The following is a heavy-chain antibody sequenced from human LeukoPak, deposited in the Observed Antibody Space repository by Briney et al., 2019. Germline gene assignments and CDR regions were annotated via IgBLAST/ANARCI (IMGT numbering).Heavy chain of an antibody. Sequence: KPSETLSLTCTVSGGSISSGDYYWSWIRQPPGKGLEWIGYIYYSGSTYYNPSLKSRVTISVDTSKNQFSLKLSSVTAADTAVYYCARLPSWYSSGWYGRGFDYWGQGTLVTVSS. CDR3: ARLPSWYSSGWYGRGFDY. D-gene: IGHD6-19*01. CDR1: GGSISSGDYY. J-gene: IGHJ4*02. V-gene: IGHV4-30-4*08. CDR2: IYYSGST.